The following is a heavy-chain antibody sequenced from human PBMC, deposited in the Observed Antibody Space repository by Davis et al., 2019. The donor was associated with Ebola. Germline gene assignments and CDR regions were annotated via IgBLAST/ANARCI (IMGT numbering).Heavy chain of an antibody. CDR1: GDTFSGHY. D-gene: IGHD5-12*01. J-gene: IGHJ3*02. CDR2: IDVDRGAT. Sequence: ASVKVSCKASGDTFSGHYIHWVRQAPGQGLEWMGRIDVDRGATDYAQKFQGRVTVTRDTSTTTVYMDLSSLRSEDTALYYCTTPGGQDSGYDVFDIWGQGTMVTVSS. V-gene: IGHV1-2*06. CDR3: TTPGGQDSGYDVFDI.